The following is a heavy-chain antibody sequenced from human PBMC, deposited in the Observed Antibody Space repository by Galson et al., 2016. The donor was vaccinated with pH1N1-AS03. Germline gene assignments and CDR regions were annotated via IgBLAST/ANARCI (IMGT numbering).Heavy chain of an antibody. CDR1: GYTFTAYY. D-gene: IGHD3-16*01. J-gene: IGHJ5*01. CDR2: IDPDHDGGT. CDR3: ARILRGKGGLDS. Sequence: SVKVSCKASGYTFTAYYIHWVRQAPGQGLEWMGWIDPDHDGGTRYAQKFQGRVTMARDTSITTVYMEVTRLTSDDTAVYYCARILRGKGGLDSWGQGTLVTVTP. V-gene: IGHV1-2*02.